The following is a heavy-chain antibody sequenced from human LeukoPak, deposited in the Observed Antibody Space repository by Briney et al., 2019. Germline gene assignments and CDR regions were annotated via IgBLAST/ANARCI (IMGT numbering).Heavy chain of an antibody. Sequence: SETLSLTCTVSGGTFSSSDYYWVWNRQPPGQGLEWNGSSYYSGTTYYNPSLERLITISVNTYNKQFSLMLSLMTAATTAVYYCARHEWGITNAFDIWGQGTMVTVSS. CDR3: ARHEWGITNAFDI. CDR2: SYYSGTT. V-gene: IGHV4-39*01. CDR1: GGTFSSSDYY. D-gene: IGHD1-14*01. J-gene: IGHJ3*02.